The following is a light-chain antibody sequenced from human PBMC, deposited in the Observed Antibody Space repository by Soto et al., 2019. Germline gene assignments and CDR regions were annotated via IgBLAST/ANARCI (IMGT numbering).Light chain of an antibody. J-gene: IGKJ4*01. CDR2: GAS. Sequence: EIVLTQSPGTLSLSPGERATLSCRASQIFTSNFLAWYQQKPGQAPRLLIYGASSRATGIPDRFSGSRAGTDFTLTISRLEPEDFAVYYCQQYDSAPLTFGGGTKVEIK. V-gene: IGKV3-20*01. CDR3: QQYDSAPLT. CDR1: QIFTSNF.